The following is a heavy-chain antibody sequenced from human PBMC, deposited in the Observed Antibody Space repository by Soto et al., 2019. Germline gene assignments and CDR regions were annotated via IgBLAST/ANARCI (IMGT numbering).Heavy chain of an antibody. D-gene: IGHD4-17*01. Sequence: SETLSLTCDVSGYAISSGFYWDWLRLSPGKGPEWIGSIFYAGDTYYNPSLKSRVEISLDGSQDQFSLNLRSVTAADTAVYYCAREGDYRTWFEPWGPGTLVTVSS. V-gene: IGHV4-38-2*02. CDR1: GYAISSGFY. CDR3: AREGDYRTWFEP. J-gene: IGHJ5*02. CDR2: IFYAGDT.